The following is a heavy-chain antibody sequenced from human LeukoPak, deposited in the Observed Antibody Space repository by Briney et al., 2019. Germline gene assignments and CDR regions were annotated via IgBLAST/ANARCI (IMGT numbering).Heavy chain of an antibody. CDR2: ISSSSSDT. CDR3: ARAKYGGYLYFEY. CDR1: GFTFSDYY. Sequence: GGSLRLSCAASGFTFSDYYMSWIRQAPGKGLEWVSYISSSSSDTNYADPVKGRFTISRDNAKNSLYVQMNSLRAEDTAVYYCARAKYGGYLYFEYWGQGTLVTVSS. D-gene: IGHD5-12*01. V-gene: IGHV3-11*05. J-gene: IGHJ4*02.